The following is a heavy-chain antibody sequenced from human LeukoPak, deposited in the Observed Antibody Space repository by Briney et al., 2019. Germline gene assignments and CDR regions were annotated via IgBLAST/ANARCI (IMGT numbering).Heavy chain of an antibody. CDR1: GFTFSSYA. Sequence: PGGSLRLSCAASGFTFSSYAMSWVRQAPGKGLEWVSAISGSGGSTYYADSVKGRFTISRDNSKNTLYLQMNSLRAEDTAVYYCAKFMPYYYDSSGEDAFDIWGQGTMVTVSS. J-gene: IGHJ3*02. CDR3: AKFMPYYYDSSGEDAFDI. D-gene: IGHD3-22*01. CDR2: ISGSGGST. V-gene: IGHV3-23*01.